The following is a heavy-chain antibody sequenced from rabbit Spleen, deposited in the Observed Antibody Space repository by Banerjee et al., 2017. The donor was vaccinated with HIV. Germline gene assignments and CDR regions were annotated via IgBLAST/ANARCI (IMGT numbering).Heavy chain of an antibody. J-gene: IGHJ6*01. CDR3: ARDTGTSFSSYGMDL. CDR1: GFSFSNKAV. D-gene: IGHD8-1*01. CDR2: IAVGSGGFT. Sequence: QEQLVESGGGLVKPEGSLKLSCTASGFSFSNKAVMCWVRQPPGKGLEWIACIAVGSGGFTYYANWAKGRFTISKTSSTTVTLQMTSLTAADTATYFCARDTGTSFSSYGMDLRGPGTLVTVS. V-gene: IGHV1S45*01.